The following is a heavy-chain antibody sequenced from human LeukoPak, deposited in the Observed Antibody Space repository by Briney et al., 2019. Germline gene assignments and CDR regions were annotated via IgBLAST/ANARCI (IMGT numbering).Heavy chain of an antibody. J-gene: IGHJ5*02. CDR1: GYTFTSYD. D-gene: IGHD3-10*01. Sequence: ASVKVSCMASGYTFTSYDINWVRQAPGQGLEWMGMINPSGGSTSYAQKFQGRLTMTRDTSTSTVYMELSSLRSEDTAVYYCARDLGLRGVTNWFDPWGQGTLVTVSS. CDR2: INPSGGST. CDR3: ARDLGLRGVTNWFDP. V-gene: IGHV1-46*01.